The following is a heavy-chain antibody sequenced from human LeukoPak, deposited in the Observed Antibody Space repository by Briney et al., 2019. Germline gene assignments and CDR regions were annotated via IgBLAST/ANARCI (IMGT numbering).Heavy chain of an antibody. D-gene: IGHD3-9*01. CDR1: GGSISSYY. CDR3: AIATPPIDYDILTGSDAFDI. V-gene: IGHV4-4*07. J-gene: IGHJ3*02. Sequence: KPSETLSLTCTVSGGSISSYYWSWIRQPAGKGLEWIGRIYTSGSTNYNPSLKSRVTMSVDTSKNQFSLKLSSVTAADTAVYYCAIATPPIDYDILTGSDAFDIWGQGTMVTVSS. CDR2: IYTSGST.